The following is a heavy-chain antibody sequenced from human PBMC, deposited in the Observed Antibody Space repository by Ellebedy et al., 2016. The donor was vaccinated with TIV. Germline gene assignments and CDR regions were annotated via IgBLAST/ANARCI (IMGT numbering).Heavy chain of an antibody. J-gene: IGHJ4*02. V-gene: IGHV1-24*01. CDR3: ARDITMVRGVITDHFDY. Sequence: ASVKVSCKVSGYTLTELSMHWVRQAPGKGLEWMGGFDPEDGETIYAQKFQGRVTMTEDTSTDTAYMELSSLRSEDTAVYYCARDITMVRGVITDHFDYWGQGTLVTVSS. CDR2: FDPEDGET. D-gene: IGHD3-10*01. CDR1: GYTLTELS.